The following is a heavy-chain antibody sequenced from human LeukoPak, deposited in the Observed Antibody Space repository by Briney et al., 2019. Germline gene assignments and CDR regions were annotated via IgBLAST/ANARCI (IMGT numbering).Heavy chain of an antibody. D-gene: IGHD3-22*01. J-gene: IGHJ3*02. CDR3: ARGNYASTGPGALDI. CDR1: GFTFSYYS. CDR2: INSISGEI. V-gene: IGHV3-48*02. Sequence: GGSLRLSCVASGFTFSYYSMNWVRQAPGKGLEWVSYINSISGEIWYADSVKGRFTISRDDAKNSLYLQMNSLRDEDTAVYYCARGNYASTGPGALDIWGQGTMVTVSS.